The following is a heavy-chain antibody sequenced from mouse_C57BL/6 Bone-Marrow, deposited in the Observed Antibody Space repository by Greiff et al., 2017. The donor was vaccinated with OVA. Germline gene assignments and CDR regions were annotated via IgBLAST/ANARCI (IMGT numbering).Heavy chain of an antibody. V-gene: IGHV5-6*01. CDR1: GFTFSSYG. D-gene: IGHD1-1*01. J-gene: IGHJ2*01. CDR3: ARRDYYGSSYFDY. CDR2: ISSGGSYT. Sequence: EVHLVESGGDLVKPGGSLKLSCAASGFTFSSYGMSWVRQTPDKRLVWVATISSGGSYTYYPDSVKGRFTISRDNAKNTLYLQMSSLKSEDTAMYYCARRDYYGSSYFDYWGQGTTLTVSS.